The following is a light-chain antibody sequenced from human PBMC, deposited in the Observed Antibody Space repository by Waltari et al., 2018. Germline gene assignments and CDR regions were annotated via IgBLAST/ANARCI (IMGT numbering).Light chain of an antibody. CDR2: NNS. J-gene: IGLJ3*02. CDR3: AAGDDSLNGLNWV. CDR1: SSNIGSHT. Sequence: QSVLTQPPSASGTPGQRVTISCSGSSSNIGSHTVNWYQHLPGTAPKLLIYNNSERPSGVPDQFSGYKSSTSASLSISGLQSEDEADYYCAAGDDSLNGLNWVFGGGTKVTVL. V-gene: IGLV1-44*01.